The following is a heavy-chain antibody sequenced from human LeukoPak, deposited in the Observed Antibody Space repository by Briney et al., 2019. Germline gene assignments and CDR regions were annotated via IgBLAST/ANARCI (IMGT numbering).Heavy chain of an antibody. CDR2: IYTSGST. CDR1: GGSISSGSYY. J-gene: IGHJ4*02. CDR3: ARDGSTQFDY. D-gene: IGHD1-1*01. Sequence: SQTLSLTCTVSGGSISSGSYYWSWIRQPAGKGLEWIGRIYTSGSTTYNPSLKSRVTISVDTSKNQFSLKLSSVTAADTAVYYCARDGSTQFDYWGQGTLVTVSS. V-gene: IGHV4-61*02.